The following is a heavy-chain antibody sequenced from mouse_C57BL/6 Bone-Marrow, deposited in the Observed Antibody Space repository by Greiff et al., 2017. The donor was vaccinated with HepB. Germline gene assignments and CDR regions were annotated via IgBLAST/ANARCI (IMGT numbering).Heavy chain of an antibody. Sequence: QVQLQQPGAELVMPGASVKLSCKASGYTFTSYWMHWVKQRPGQGLEWIGEIDPSDSYTNYNQKFKGKSTLTVDKSSSTAYMQLSSLTSEDSAVYYGALGGYGFAYWGQGTLVTVSA. V-gene: IGHV1-69*01. D-gene: IGHD2-2*01. CDR2: IDPSDSYT. J-gene: IGHJ3*01. CDR3: ALGGYGFAY. CDR1: GYTFTSYW.